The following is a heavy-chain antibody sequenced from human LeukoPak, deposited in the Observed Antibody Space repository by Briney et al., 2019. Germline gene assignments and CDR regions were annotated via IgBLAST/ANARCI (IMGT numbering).Heavy chain of an antibody. V-gene: IGHV6-1*01. CDR3: ARTHPFLVGTSCPMDY. D-gene: IGHD2-2*01. CDR2: TYYRSKWYN. CDR1: GDSVSSNSAA. Sequence: SQTLSLTCAISGDSVSSNSAAWNWIRQSPPRGLEWLGRTYYRSKWYNDYAVSVKSRITINPDTSKNQFSLQLNSVTPEDTAVYYCARTHPFLVGTSCPMDYWGQGTLVTVSS. J-gene: IGHJ4*02.